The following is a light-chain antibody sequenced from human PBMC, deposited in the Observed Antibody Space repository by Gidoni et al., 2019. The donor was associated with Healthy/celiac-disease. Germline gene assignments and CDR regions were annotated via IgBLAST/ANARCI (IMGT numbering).Light chain of an antibody. J-gene: IGKJ4*01. V-gene: IGKV3-11*01. CDR2: DAS. Sequence: EIVLTPSPATVSLSPGERATLSCRASPSVSSYLAWYQPKPGQAPRLLIYDASNRATGIPARFSGSGSGTDFTLTISSLEPEEFAVYYFQQRSNWPSLTFGGGTKVEIK. CDR3: QQRSNWPSLT. CDR1: PSVSSY.